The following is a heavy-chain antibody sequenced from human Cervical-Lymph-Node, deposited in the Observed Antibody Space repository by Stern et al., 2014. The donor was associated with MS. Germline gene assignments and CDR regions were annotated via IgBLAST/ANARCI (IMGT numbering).Heavy chain of an antibody. J-gene: IGHJ5*02. CDR1: GYSFTTYW. Sequence: EVQLVESGAEVKKTGESLKISCKASGYSFTTYWIAWVRQMPGKGLEWVGIIYPGDSDTRYSPSFQGQVTISADKSISTAYLEWRSLKASDTAVYYCARHGGHSRLYIGSWFDPWGQGTLVTVSS. V-gene: IGHV5-51*01. D-gene: IGHD2/OR15-2a*01. CDR2: IYPGDSDT. CDR3: ARHGGHSRLYIGSWFDP.